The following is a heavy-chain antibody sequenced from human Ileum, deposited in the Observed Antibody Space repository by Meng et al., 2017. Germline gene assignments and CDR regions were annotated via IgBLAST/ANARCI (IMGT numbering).Heavy chain of an antibody. CDR3: ARDDAVSGGNNWFDP. V-gene: IGHV4-4*07. CDR2: ISPSGST. Sequence: SETLSLTCSVSAGSISGYFWAWIRQPAGKELEWIGRISPSGSTNHNPSLKSRVTMSVDTSKNQFSLKVTSVTAADTAVYYCARDDAVSGGNNWFDPLGQGTLVTVSS. D-gene: IGHD4-23*01. J-gene: IGHJ5*02. CDR1: AGSISGYF.